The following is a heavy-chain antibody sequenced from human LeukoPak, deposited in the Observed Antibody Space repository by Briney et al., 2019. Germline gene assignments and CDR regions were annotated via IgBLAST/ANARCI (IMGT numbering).Heavy chain of an antibody. D-gene: IGHD6-13*01. J-gene: IGHJ6*02. Sequence: GRSLRLSCAASEFTFDDYAMHWVRQAPGKGLEWVSGISWNSGSIGYADSVKGRFTISRDNAKNSLYLQMNSLRAEDTALYYCAKDSRISIGYSSMSGVDVWGQGTTVTVSS. CDR3: AKDSRISIGYSSMSGVDV. V-gene: IGHV3-9*01. CDR2: ISWNSGSI. CDR1: EFTFDDYA.